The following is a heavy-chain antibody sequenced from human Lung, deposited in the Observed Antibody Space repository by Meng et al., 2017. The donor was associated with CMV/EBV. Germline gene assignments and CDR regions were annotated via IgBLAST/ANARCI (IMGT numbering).Heavy chain of an antibody. CDR2: ISNSGAYI. CDR3: ARDVSPRSSAYFAIYYFYALDV. J-gene: IGHJ6*01. D-gene: IGHD2-21*01. V-gene: IGHV3-21*01. CDR1: GFTFSSYS. Sequence: GGSLRLXCAASGFTFSSYSMNWVRQAPGKGLEWVPSISNSGAYIYYADSVKGRFTISRDNAQNSLFLHMNSLRAEDSAVYYCARDVSPRSSAYFAIYYFYALDVWGQGTXVTVYS.